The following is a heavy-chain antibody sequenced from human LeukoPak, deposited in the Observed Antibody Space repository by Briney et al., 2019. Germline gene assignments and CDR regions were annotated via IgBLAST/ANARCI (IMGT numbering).Heavy chain of an antibody. J-gene: IGHJ4*02. Sequence: GGSLRLSCAASGFTFSSYSMHWVRRAPGKGLEWVALTSYDGSNKYHADSVEGRFTISRGNSKNTLYLQMNSLRAEDTAVYYCARATNYYYDSSGYAPDFDYWGQGTLVTVSS. CDR2: TSYDGSNK. CDR3: ARATNYYYDSSGYAPDFDY. V-gene: IGHV3-30*04. CDR1: GFTFSSYS. D-gene: IGHD3-22*01.